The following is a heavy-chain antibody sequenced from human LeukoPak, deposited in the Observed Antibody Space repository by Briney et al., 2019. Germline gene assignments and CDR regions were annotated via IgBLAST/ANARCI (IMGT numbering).Heavy chain of an antibody. CDR3: AVFFPPYYGSGHPGPGFAP. Sequence: PSETLSLTCAVYGGSFSGYYWSWIRQPPGKGLEWIGEINHSGSTNYNPSLKSRVTISVDTSKNQFSLKLSSVTAADTAAYYCAVFFPPYYGSGHPGPGFAPWGQETLVTVSS. CDR2: INHSGST. D-gene: IGHD3-10*01. V-gene: IGHV4-34*01. CDR1: GGSFSGYY. J-gene: IGHJ5*02.